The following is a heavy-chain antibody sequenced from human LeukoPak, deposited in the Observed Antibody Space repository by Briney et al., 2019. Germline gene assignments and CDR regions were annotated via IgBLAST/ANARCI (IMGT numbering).Heavy chain of an antibody. CDR1: GGTFSSYA. V-gene: IGHV1-69*13. J-gene: IGHJ6*03. Sequence: SVKVSCKASGGTFSSYAISWVRQAPGQGLEWMGGIIPIFGTANYAQKFQGRVTITADESTSTAYMELSSLRSEDTAVYYCARDQSLSTRARHTSSNEWELWGYYYYYMDVWGKGTTVTVSS. D-gene: IGHD1-26*01. CDR3: ARDQSLSTRARHTSSNEWELWGYYYYYMDV. CDR2: IIPIFGTA.